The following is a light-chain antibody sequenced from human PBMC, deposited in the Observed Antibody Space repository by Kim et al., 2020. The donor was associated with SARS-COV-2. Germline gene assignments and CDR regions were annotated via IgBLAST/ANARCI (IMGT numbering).Light chain of an antibody. Sequence: ALGKTVRITCQGDSLRSYYASWYQQKPGQAPVLVIYGKNNRPSGIPDRFSGSSSRNTASLTITGAQAEDEADYYCNSRDSSGNHWVFGGGTQLTVL. CDR1: SLRSYY. V-gene: IGLV3-19*01. CDR2: GKN. J-gene: IGLJ3*02. CDR3: NSRDSSGNHWV.